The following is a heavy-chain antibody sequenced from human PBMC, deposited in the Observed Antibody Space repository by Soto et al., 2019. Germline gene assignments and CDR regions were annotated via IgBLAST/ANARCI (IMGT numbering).Heavy chain of an antibody. V-gene: IGHV1-2*04. CDR3: AREGSGSYYNFSYYYYGMDV. Sequence: ASVKVSCKASGYTFTGYYMHWVRQAPGQGLEWMGWINPNSGGTNYAQKFQGWVTMTRDTSISTAYMELSRLRSDDTAVYYCAREGSGSYYNFSYYYYGMDVWGQGTTVTVSS. CDR2: INPNSGGT. J-gene: IGHJ6*02. CDR1: GYTFTGYY. D-gene: IGHD3-10*01.